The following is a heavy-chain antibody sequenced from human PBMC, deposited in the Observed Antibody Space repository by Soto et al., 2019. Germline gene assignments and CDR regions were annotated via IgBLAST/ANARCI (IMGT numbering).Heavy chain of an antibody. Sequence: QVQLVQSGAEVKKPGASVKVSCKASGYTFTSYYMHWVRQAPGQGLEWMGIINPSGGSTSYAQKCQARITMTRDTSTSTVYMELSSLRSEDTAVYYCASNTRGYCSGGSCYFGAFDTWGQETMVTVSS. D-gene: IGHD2-15*01. CDR2: INPSGGST. J-gene: IGHJ3*02. CDR1: GYTFTSYY. V-gene: IGHV1-46*01. CDR3: ASNTRGYCSGGSCYFGAFDT.